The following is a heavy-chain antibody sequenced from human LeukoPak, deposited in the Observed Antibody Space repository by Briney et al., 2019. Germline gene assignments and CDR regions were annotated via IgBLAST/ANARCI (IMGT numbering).Heavy chain of an antibody. D-gene: IGHD3-10*01. V-gene: IGHV3-23*01. Sequence: GGSLSLSCAASGFTFSSYAMSWVRQAPGKGLEWVSAISGSGGSKYYADSVKGRFTVSRDTSKNTVYLQMNSLRPEDAAVYYCTKEGYYGSGSFPDYWGQGTLVTVSS. CDR3: TKEGYYGSGSFPDY. CDR2: ISGSGGSK. J-gene: IGHJ4*02. CDR1: GFTFSSYA.